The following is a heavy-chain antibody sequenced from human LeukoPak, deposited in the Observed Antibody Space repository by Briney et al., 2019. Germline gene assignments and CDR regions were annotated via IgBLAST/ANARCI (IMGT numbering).Heavy chain of an antibody. V-gene: IGHV1-18*01. J-gene: IGHJ4*02. CDR1: GYTFTSYG. CDR2: INPNSGGT. D-gene: IGHD6-19*01. CDR3: ARDSAVADTPGSPHPTFDY. Sequence: GASVKVSCKASGYTFTSYGISWVRQAPGQGLEWMGWINPNSGGTNYAQKFQGRVTITADESTSTAYMELSSLRSEDTAVYYCARDSAVADTPGSPHPTFDYWGQGTLVTVSS.